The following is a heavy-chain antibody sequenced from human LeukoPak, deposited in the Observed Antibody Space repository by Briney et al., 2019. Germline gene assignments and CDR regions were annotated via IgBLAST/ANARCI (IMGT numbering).Heavy chain of an antibody. V-gene: IGHV3-72*01. D-gene: IGHD5-12*01. Sequence: GGSLRLSCATSGFTFSDHYMDWVRQAPGKGLEWVGRTRNKAKSYTTEYAASVKGRFTISRDDSKSSLYLQMNSLKTEDTAVYYCARVAGGYYFDYWGQGTLVTVSS. CDR3: ARVAGGYYFDY. CDR2: TRNKAKSYTT. J-gene: IGHJ4*02. CDR1: GFTFSDHY.